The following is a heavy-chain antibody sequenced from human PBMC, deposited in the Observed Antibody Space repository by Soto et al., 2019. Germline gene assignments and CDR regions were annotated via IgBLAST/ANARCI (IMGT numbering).Heavy chain of an antibody. V-gene: IGHV3-23*01. D-gene: IGHD1-1*01. CDR2: ISSSGGSR. CDR3: VKYPPSPWTANWVDP. Sequence: GGSLRLSCAASGFNFNTFAMSWIRQPPGKGLEWVSHISSSGGSRDYADSVRGRFTISRDNSKHVLFLQMNSLRADDTATYCCVKYPPSPWTANWVDPWGKGTLVTVSS. J-gene: IGHJ5*02. CDR1: GFNFNTFA.